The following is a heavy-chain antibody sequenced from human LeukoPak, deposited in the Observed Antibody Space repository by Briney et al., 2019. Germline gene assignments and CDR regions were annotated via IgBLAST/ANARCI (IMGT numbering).Heavy chain of an antibody. CDR3: ARGGSSGWYPVAVDY. Sequence: SETLSLTCTVSGGSIRSTTYYWGWIRQPPGKGLEWIGSIYYSGNTYYSPSLMSRVTISVDTSKNQFSLNLSSVTAADTAMYYCARGGSSGWYPVAVDYWGQGTLVTVSS. D-gene: IGHD6-19*01. J-gene: IGHJ4*02. V-gene: IGHV4-39*07. CDR2: IYYSGNT. CDR1: GGSIRSTTYY.